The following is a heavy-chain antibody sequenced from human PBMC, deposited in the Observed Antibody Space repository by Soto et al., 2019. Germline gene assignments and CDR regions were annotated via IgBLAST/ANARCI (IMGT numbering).Heavy chain of an antibody. D-gene: IGHD4-17*01. CDR2: INGYNGNT. CDR1: GYTFTRYG. V-gene: IGHV1-18*01. J-gene: IGHJ6*02. Sequence: QVQLVQSGAEVKKPGASVKVSCKASGYTFTRYGSIWVRQARGQGLEWMGWINGYNGNTKYAQKLQGRVTMTTDTSTSTAYMELRSLTSDDTAVYYCAREGDYPYYYYGMDVWGQGTTVTVSS. CDR3: AREGDYPYYYYGMDV.